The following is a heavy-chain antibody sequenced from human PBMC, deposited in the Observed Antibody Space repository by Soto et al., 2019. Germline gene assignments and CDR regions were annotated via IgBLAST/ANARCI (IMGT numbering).Heavy chain of an antibody. CDR2: ISSSSSYI. V-gene: IGHV3-21*01. CDR3: ARTYYDYVWGSYRHYWYFDL. Sequence: GGSLRLSCAASGFTFSSYSMNWVRQAPGKGLEWVSSISSSSSYIYYADSVKGRFTISRDNAKNSLYLQMNSLRAEDTAVYYCARTYYDYVWGSYRHYWYFDLWGRGTLVTVS. D-gene: IGHD3-16*02. CDR1: GFTFSSYS. J-gene: IGHJ2*01.